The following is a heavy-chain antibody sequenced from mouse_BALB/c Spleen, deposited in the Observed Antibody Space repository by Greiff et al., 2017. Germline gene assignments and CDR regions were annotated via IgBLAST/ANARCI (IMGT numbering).Heavy chain of an antibody. Sequence: VQLQQSGAELVKPGASVKLSCTASGFNIKDTYMHWVKQRPEQGLEWIGRIDPANGNTKYDPKFQGKATITADTSSNTAYLQLSSLTSEDTAVYYCATTVVAGDAMDYWGQGTSVTASS. J-gene: IGHJ4*01. V-gene: IGHV14-3*02. CDR1: GFNIKDTY. D-gene: IGHD1-1*01. CDR2: IDPANGNT. CDR3: ATTVVAGDAMDY.